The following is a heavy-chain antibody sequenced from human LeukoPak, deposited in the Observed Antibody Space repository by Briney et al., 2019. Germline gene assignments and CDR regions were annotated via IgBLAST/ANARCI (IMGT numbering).Heavy chain of an antibody. CDR2: VNPNSGNT. V-gene: IGHV1-8*03. CDR3: ATDRRMNWFDP. Sequence: ASVKVSCKASGYTFTNYNINWVRQATGQGLEWMGWVNPNSGNTGYAQKFQGRVTITRSTSTNTAYMELSSLRSEDTAVYYCATDRRMNWFDPWGQGTLVTVSS. D-gene: IGHD2-15*01. CDR1: GYTFTNYN. J-gene: IGHJ5*02.